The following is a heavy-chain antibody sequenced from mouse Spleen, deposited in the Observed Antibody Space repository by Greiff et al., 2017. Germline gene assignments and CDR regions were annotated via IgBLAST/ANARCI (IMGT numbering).Heavy chain of an antibody. D-gene: IGHD2-3*01. CDR1: GYTFTSYW. CDR2: IYPSDSET. CDR3: ARLGYEGFAY. Sequence: QVQLQQPGAELVRPGSSVKLSCKASGYTFTSYWMDWVKQRPGQGLEWIGNIYPSDSETHYNQKFKDKATLTVDKSSSTAYMQLSSLTSEDSAVYYCARLGYEGFAYWGQGTLVTVSA. V-gene: IGHV1-61*01. J-gene: IGHJ3*01.